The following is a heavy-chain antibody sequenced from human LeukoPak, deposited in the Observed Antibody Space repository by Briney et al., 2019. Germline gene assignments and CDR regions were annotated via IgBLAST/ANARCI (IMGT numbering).Heavy chain of an antibody. CDR2: IYYSGIT. CDR1: GGSIRSYY. D-gene: IGHD4-17*01. J-gene: IGHJ3*02. V-gene: IGHV4-59*01. CDR3: ARRQDYADYDLGAFDI. Sequence: SETLSLTRTVSGGSIRSYYWSWIRLPPGKGLEWIGYIYYSGITKYNPSLKSRVTISVDTSRNQVSLKLNSVTAADTAVYYCARRQDYADYDLGAFDIWGQGTMVTVSS.